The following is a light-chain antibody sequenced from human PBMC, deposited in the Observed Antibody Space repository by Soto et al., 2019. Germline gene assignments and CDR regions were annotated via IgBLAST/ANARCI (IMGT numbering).Light chain of an antibody. CDR2: EVT. CDR3: SSFAGGGNPVL. CDR1: SSDVGGYNY. Sequence: QSALTQPPSASGSLGQSVTISCTGTSSDVGGYNYVSWHQQHPGKAPKVMIYEVTKRPPGVPDRFSGSKSGNTASLTVSGLQADDWADYYCSSFAGGGNPVLLGGGTKLTVL. V-gene: IGLV2-8*01. J-gene: IGLJ2*01.